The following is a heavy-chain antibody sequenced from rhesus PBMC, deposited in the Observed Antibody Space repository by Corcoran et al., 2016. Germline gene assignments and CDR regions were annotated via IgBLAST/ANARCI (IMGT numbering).Heavy chain of an antibody. CDR2: ISGSSGST. D-gene: IGHD3-16*01. V-gene: IGHV4-99*01. CDR3: ARRGSYSGIDD. Sequence: QVQLQESGPGLVKPSETLSLTCAVSGYSISSGYNWGWIRQPPGKGLEYIGYISGSSGSTYYNPSLKSRVTISKDTSKTQFSLKLSSVTAADTAVYYCARRGSYSGIDDWGQGVLVTVSS. CDR1: GYSISSGYN. J-gene: IGHJ4*01.